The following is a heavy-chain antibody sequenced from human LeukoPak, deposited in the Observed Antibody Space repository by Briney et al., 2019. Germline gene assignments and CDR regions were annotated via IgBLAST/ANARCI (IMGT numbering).Heavy chain of an antibody. J-gene: IGHJ6*02. CDR3: AKASGTYSSYYYYAMDV. CDR2: ISGSGGTT. V-gene: IGHV3-23*01. D-gene: IGHD3-10*01. CDR1: AFTFSNYA. Sequence: GSLRLSCAASAFTFSNYAMTWVRQAPGKGLEWVSAISGSGGTTYYADSVKGRFTISRDNSKNTLYLQMNSLRAEDTAVYYCAKASGTYSSYYYYAMDVWGQGTTVTVSS.